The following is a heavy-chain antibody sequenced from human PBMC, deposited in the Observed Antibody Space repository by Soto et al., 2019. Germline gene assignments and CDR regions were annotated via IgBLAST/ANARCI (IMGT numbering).Heavy chain of an antibody. D-gene: IGHD2-2*01. CDR1: GFTFSSYD. J-gene: IGHJ3*02. CDR3: ARGGHTNDAFDI. Sequence: EVQLVESGGGLVQPGGSLRLSCAASGFTFSSYDMHWVRQATGKGLEWVSAIGTAGDTYYPGSVKGRFTISRENAKNSLYLQMNSLRAGDTAVYYCARGGHTNDAFDIWGQGTMVTVSS. V-gene: IGHV3-13*04. CDR2: IGTAGDT.